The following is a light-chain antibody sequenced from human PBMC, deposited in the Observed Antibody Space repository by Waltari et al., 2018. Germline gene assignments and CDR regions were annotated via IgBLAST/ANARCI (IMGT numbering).Light chain of an antibody. Sequence: SYVLTQPPSVSVAPGKKAKITCGGNNIGDKRGHWYQQKPGQAPVLVIYYDDDRPSGIPERFSGSNSGSTAALTISRVEAGDEADYYCQVWDTSSDHWVFGGGTELTVL. CDR3: QVWDTSSDHWV. V-gene: IGLV3-21*04. J-gene: IGLJ3*02. CDR2: YDD. CDR1: NIGDKR.